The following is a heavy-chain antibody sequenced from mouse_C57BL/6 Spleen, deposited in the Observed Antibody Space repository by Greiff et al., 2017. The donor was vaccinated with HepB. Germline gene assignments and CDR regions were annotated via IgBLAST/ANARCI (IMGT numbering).Heavy chain of an antibody. J-gene: IGHJ4*01. Sequence: EVKLVESGGGLVKPGGSLKLSCAASGFTFSDYGMHWVRQAPEKGLEWVAYISSGSSTIYYADTVKGRFTISRDNAKNTLFLQMTSLRSEDTAMYYCARRPVVARGYAMDYWGQGTSVTVSS. D-gene: IGHD1-1*01. CDR1: GFTFSDYG. CDR3: ARRPVVARGYAMDY. V-gene: IGHV5-17*01. CDR2: ISSGSSTI.